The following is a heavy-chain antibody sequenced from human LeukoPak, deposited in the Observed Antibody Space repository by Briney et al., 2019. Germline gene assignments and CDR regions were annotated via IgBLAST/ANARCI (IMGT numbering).Heavy chain of an antibody. V-gene: IGHV1-69*05. CDR3: ARDLTQDSTSGCFDY. CDR1: GGTFSSYA. J-gene: IGHJ4*02. CDR2: IIPIFGTA. Sequence: ASVKVSCKASGGTFSSYAISWVRQAPGQGLEWMGGIIPIFGTANYAQKFQGRVTITTDESTSTAYMELSSLRSEDTAVYYCARDLTQDSTSGCFDYWGQGTLVTVSS. D-gene: IGHD2/OR15-2a*01.